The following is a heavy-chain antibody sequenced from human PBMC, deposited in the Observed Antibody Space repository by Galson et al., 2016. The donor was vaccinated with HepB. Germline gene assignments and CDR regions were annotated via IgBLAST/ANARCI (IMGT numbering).Heavy chain of an antibody. CDR2: IWYDGSNK. J-gene: IGHJ6*02. Sequence: SLRLSCAASGFTFSSYGMHWVRQAPGKGLEWVAVIWYDGSNKYYADSVKGRFTISRDIAKNSLYLQMNSLRDEDTAMYYCAKDGGQQVVRWERLKKVYYYYAMDVWGQGTTVTVSS. D-gene: IGHD6-13*01. CDR3: AKDGGQQVVRWERLKKVYYYYAMDV. V-gene: IGHV3-33*06. CDR1: GFTFSSYG.